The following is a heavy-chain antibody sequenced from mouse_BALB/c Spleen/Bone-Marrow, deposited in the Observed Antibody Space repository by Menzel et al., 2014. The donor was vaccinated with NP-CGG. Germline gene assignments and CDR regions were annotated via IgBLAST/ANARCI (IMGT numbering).Heavy chain of an antibody. V-gene: IGHV4-1*02. CDR1: GFDFSRYW. CDR3: ARLGYYGTMVY. J-gene: IGHJ4*01. D-gene: IGHD1-1*01. CDR2: INPDSSTI. Sequence: VQLKQSGGGLVQPGGSLKLSCAASGFDFSRYWMSWVRQAPGKGLEWIGEINPDSSTINYTPSLKDKFIISRDNAKNTLYLQMSKVRSEDTALYYCARLGYYGTMVYWGQGTSVTVSS.